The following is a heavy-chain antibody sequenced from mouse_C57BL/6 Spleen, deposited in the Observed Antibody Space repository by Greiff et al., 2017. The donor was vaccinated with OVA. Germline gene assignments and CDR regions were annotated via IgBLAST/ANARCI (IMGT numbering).Heavy chain of an antibody. CDR1: GYTFTDYY. J-gene: IGHJ2*01. CDR2: IYPGSGNT. D-gene: IGHD1-1*01. CDR3: ARGITTVVAFDY. V-gene: IGHV1-76*01. Sequence: VQVVESGAELVRPGASVKLSCKASGYTFTDYYINWVKQRPGQGLEWIARIYPGSGNTYYNEKFKGKATLTAEKSSSTAYMQLSSLTSEDSAVYFCARGITTVVAFDYWGQGTTLTVSS.